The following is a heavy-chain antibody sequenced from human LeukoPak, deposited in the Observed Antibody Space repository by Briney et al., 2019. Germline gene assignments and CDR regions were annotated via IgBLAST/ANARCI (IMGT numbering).Heavy chain of an antibody. CDR2: MNPNSGNT. Sequence: ASVKVSCKASGYTFTSYDINWVRQATGQGLEWMGWMNPNSGNTGYAQKFQGRVTMTRNTSISTAYMELGSLRSEDTAVYYCARPGAAAGTGDYWGQGTLVTVSS. CDR3: ARPGAAAGTGDY. J-gene: IGHJ4*02. D-gene: IGHD6-13*01. V-gene: IGHV1-8*01. CDR1: GYTFTSYD.